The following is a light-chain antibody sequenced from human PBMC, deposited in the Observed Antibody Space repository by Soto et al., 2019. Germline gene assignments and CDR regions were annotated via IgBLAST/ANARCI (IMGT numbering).Light chain of an antibody. CDR1: SSDVGGYNY. CDR3: SSYTTSNTSQIV. J-gene: IGLJ1*01. Sequence: QSALTQPASVSGSPGQSITISRTGTSSDVGGYNYVSWYQHHPGKAPKLIIYDVSNRPSGVSIRFSGSKSDNTASLTISGLQPEDEADYHCSSYTTSNTSQIVFGTGTKVT. CDR2: DVS. V-gene: IGLV2-14*03.